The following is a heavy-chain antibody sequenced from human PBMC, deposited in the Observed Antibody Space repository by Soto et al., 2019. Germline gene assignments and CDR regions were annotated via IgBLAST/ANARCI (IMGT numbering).Heavy chain of an antibody. J-gene: IGHJ6*02. CDR1: GGTFSSYA. V-gene: IGHV1-69*01. CDR3: ARELASGSYYIGDYYYYGMDV. CDR2: IIPIFGTA. Sequence: QVQLVQSGAEVKKPGSSVKVSCKASGGTFSSYAISWVRQAPGQGLEWMGGIIPIFGTANYAQKFQGRVTITAEESTSTAYMELSSLRSEDTAVYYCARELASGSYYIGDYYYYGMDVWGQGTTVTVSS. D-gene: IGHD1-26*01.